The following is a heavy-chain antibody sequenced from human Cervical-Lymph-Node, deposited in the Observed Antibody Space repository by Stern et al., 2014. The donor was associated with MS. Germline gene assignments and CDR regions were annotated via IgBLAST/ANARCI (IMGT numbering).Heavy chain of an antibody. CDR1: GGSISRGDYY. D-gene: IGHD2-2*01. J-gene: IGHJ6*02. CDR2: IYNTGIT. V-gene: IGHV4-30-4*08. CDR3: ARDVYQPSLYSYDMDV. Sequence: LQLEESGPGLVKPSQTLSVTCTVSGGSISRGDYYWSWIRQSPGKGLEWIGYIYNTGITSYNPSLKGRVSLSIDMSKNQFSLSLGSVTAADTAVYYCARDVYQPSLYSYDMDVWGQGTTVTVSS.